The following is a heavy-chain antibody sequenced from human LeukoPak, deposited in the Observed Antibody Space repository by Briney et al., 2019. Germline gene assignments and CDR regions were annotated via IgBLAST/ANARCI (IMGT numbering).Heavy chain of an antibody. CDR3: ACLTTADAFDI. CDR2: IYTSGST. V-gene: IGHV4-61*02. D-gene: IGHD3-22*01. J-gene: IGHJ3*02. CDR1: GGSISSGSYY. Sequence: NPSETLSLTCTVSGGSISSGSYYWSWIRQPAGKGLEWIGRIYTSGSTNYNPSLKSRVTISVDTSKNQFSLKLSSVTAADTAVYYCACLTTADAFDIWGQGTMVTVSS.